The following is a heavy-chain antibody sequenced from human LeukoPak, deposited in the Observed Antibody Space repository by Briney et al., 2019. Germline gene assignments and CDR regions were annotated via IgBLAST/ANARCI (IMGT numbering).Heavy chain of an antibody. Sequence: GGSLRLSCAAYGFTVSSNCMSWDRQAPGKGLEWVGRIKSKTDGGTTDYAAPVKGRFTISRDDSKNTLYLQMNSLKTEDTAVYYCTTDPLLPFDYWGQGTLLTVSS. CDR1: GFTVSSNC. D-gene: IGHD1-26*01. V-gene: IGHV3-15*01. CDR2: IKSKTDGGTT. J-gene: IGHJ4*02. CDR3: TTDPLLPFDY.